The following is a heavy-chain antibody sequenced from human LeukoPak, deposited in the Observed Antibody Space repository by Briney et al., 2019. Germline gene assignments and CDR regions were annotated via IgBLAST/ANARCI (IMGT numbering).Heavy chain of an antibody. V-gene: IGHV3-11*06. CDR1: GFTFSDYY. CDR2: ISSSSSYI. D-gene: IGHD3-22*01. CDR3: ARDRDSSGYYYLPADY. Sequence: GGSLRLSCAASGFTFSDYYMSWIRQAPGKGLEWVSSISSSSSYIYYADSVKGRFTISRDNAKNSLYLQMNSLRAEDTAVYYCARDRDSSGYYYLPADYWGQGTLVTVSS. J-gene: IGHJ4*02.